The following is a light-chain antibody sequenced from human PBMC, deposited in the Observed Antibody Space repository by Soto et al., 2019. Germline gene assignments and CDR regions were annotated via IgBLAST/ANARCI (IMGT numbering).Light chain of an antibody. CDR1: QSVSSN. CDR2: GAS. V-gene: IGKV3-15*01. Sequence: EIVMTQSPATLSVSPGERATLSCRASQSVSSNLAWYQQKPGQAPRLLIYGASTRATGIPASFSGSGSGTEFTLTISSLPSEDFAVYYCQQYNNWPPTWTFGQGTKVDIK. CDR3: QQYNNWPPTWT. J-gene: IGKJ1*01.